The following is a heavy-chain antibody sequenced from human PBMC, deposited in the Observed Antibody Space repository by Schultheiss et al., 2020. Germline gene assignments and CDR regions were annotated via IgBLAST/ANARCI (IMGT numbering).Heavy chain of an antibody. V-gene: IGHV1-69*01. J-gene: IGHJ4*02. Sequence: KISCKASGGTFSSYAISWVRQAPGQGLEWMGGIIPIFGTANYAQKFQGRVTITADESTSTAYMELSSLRSEDTAVYYCASSNGDYMEYWGQGTLVTVSS. CDR2: IIPIFGTA. CDR3: ASSNGDYMEY. CDR1: GGTFSSYA. D-gene: IGHD4-17*01.